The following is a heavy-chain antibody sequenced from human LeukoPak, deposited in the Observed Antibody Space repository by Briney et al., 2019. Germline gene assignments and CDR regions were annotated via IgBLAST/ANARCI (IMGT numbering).Heavy chain of an antibody. CDR1: GYTFTTYA. Sequence: GASVKLSCKASGYTFTTYAINWVRQAPGQGLQWMGWINTDTWNPTYAQGFTGRFVFSLDTSVSTAYLQINSLRADDTAVYYCARDRWQPNYWGQGTLVTVSS. CDR2: INTDTWNP. D-gene: IGHD4-23*01. J-gene: IGHJ4*02. V-gene: IGHV7-4-1*02. CDR3: ARDRWQPNY.